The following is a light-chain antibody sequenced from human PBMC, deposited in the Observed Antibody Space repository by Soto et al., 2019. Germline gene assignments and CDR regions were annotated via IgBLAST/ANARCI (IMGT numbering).Light chain of an antibody. CDR3: QVWDSSSDHHYV. CDR2: YDS. CDR1: NIGSKS. V-gene: IGLV3-21*04. Sequence: YELTQPPSVSVAPGKTARITCGGNNIGSKSVHWYQQKPGQAPVLVIYYDSDRPSGIPERFSGSNSGNTATLTISRVEAGDEADYYCQVWDSSSDHHYVFGTGTKLTVL. J-gene: IGLJ1*01.